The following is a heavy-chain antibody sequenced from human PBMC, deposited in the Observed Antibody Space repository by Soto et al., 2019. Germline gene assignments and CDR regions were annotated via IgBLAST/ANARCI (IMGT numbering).Heavy chain of an antibody. CDR3: ARRLFSSTWPSYFDY. D-gene: IGHD6-13*01. Sequence: SETLSLTCTVSGGSISSNSYYWGWIRQPPGKGLEWIGCIHYSGSTYYNPSLRSRVTPSVDTSKNQFSLKVSSVTAADTAVYYCARRLFSSTWPSYFDYWGQGTLVTVSS. CDR2: IHYSGST. J-gene: IGHJ4*02. V-gene: IGHV4-39*01. CDR1: GGSISSNSYY.